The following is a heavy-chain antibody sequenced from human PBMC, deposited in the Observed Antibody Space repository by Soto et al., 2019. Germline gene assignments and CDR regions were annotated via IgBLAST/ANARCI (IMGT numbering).Heavy chain of an antibody. CDR3: ARYPEPSNGGYYFDY. CDR2: ISYDGSNK. Sequence: GGSLRLSCAASGFTFSSYAMHWVRQAPGKGLEWVAVISYDGSNKYYADSVKGRFTISRDNSKNTLYLQMNSLRAEDTAVYYCARYPEPSNGGYYFDYWGQGTLVTVSS. CDR1: GFTFSSYA. D-gene: IGHD2-2*01. J-gene: IGHJ4*02. V-gene: IGHV3-30-3*01.